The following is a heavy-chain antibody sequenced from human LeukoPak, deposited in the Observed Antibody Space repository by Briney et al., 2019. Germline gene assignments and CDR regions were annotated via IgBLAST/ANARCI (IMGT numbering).Heavy chain of an antibody. CDR3: ASKSYSGSYTFDY. D-gene: IGHD1-26*01. CDR1: GGSISRSTW. J-gene: IGHJ4*02. Sequence: SETLSLTCAVSGGSISRSTWWSWVRQPPGKGLEWIGEIYHSGSANYNPSLKSRLTISVDKSRNQFSLILNSVTAADTAVYYCASKSYSGSYTFDYWGQGTLVTVSS. V-gene: IGHV4-4*02. CDR2: IYHSGSA.